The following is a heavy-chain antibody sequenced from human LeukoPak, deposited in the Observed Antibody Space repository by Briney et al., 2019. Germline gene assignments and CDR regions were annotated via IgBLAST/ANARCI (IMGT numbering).Heavy chain of an antibody. CDR2: IIPIFGTA. CDR3: ARGQPGIAAAGTDY. Sequence: SVKVSCKASGGTFSSYAISWVRQAPGQGLEWMGGIIPIFGTANYAQKFQGRVTITADKSTSTAYMELSSLRSEDTVVYYCARGQPGIAAAGTDYWGQGTLVTVSS. V-gene: IGHV1-69*06. D-gene: IGHD6-13*01. J-gene: IGHJ4*02. CDR1: GGTFSSYA.